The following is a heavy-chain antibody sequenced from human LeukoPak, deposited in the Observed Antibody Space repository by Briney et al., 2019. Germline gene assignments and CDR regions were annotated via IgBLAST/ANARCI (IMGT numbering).Heavy chain of an antibody. CDR3: ARGLFDY. V-gene: IGHV4-59*01. D-gene: IGHD3-22*01. J-gene: IGHJ4*02. CDR1: GGSISSYY. CDR2: IYYSGST. Sequence: PSETLSLTCTVSGGSISSYYWSWIRQPPGKGLEWIGYIYYSGSTNYNPSLKSRVTISVDTSKNQFSLKLSSVTAADTAVYYCARGLFDYWGQGTLVTVSS.